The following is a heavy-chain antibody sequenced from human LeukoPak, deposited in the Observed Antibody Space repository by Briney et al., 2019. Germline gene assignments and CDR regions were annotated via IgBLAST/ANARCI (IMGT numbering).Heavy chain of an antibody. CDR1: GFTFKIYS. Sequence: GGSLRLSCAASGFTFKIYSMNWFRQAPGKGLDWVSSISSSSSHMYYADSVKGRFTISRDNAKNSLYLQMNTLRAEDTAVYYCARDDTSAHFFDYWGQGTLVTVSS. CDR3: ARDDTSAHFFDY. V-gene: IGHV3-21*01. D-gene: IGHD3-10*01. CDR2: ISSSSSHM. J-gene: IGHJ4*02.